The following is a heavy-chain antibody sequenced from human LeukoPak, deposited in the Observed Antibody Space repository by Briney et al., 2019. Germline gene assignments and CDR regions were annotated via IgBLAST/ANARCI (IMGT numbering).Heavy chain of an antibody. V-gene: IGHV4-61*02. J-gene: IGHJ4*02. CDR1: GGSISSGGYY. CDR3: ARSSGYDWAVDY. CDR2: IYTSGST. Sequence: PSQTLSLTCTVSGGSISSGGYYWSWIRQPAGKGLEWIGRIYTSGSTNYNPSLKSRVTISVDTSKNQLSLKLSSVTAADTAVYYCARSSGYDWAVDYWGQGTLVTVSS. D-gene: IGHD5-12*01.